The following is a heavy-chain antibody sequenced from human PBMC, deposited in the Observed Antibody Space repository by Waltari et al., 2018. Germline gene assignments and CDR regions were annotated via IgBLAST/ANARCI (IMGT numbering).Heavy chain of an antibody. CDR3: AKDRYCTNGVCNDY. V-gene: IGHV3-23*03. CDR2: IYSGGST. Sequence: EVQLLESGGGLVQPGGSLRLSCAASGFTFSSYAMSWVRQAPGKGLEWVSVIYSGGSTYYADAVKGRFTISRDNPNNTLYLQMNSLRAEDTAVYYCAKDRYCTNGVCNDYWGQGTLVTVSS. D-gene: IGHD2-8*01. J-gene: IGHJ4*02. CDR1: GFTFSSYA.